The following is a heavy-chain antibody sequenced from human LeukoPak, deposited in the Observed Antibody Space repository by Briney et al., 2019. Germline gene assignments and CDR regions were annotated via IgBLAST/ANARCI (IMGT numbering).Heavy chain of an antibody. D-gene: IGHD5-24*01. J-gene: IGHJ4*02. CDR2: ISSSGSTI. CDR1: GFTFSDYY. CDR3: ARDGYNSLSPCVY. V-gene: IGHV3-11*01. Sequence: PGGSLRLSCAASGFTFSDYYMSWIRQAPGKGLEWVSYISSSGSTIYYADSVKGRFTTSRDNAKNSLYLQMNSLRAEDTAVYYCARDGYNSLSPCVYWGQGTLVTVSS.